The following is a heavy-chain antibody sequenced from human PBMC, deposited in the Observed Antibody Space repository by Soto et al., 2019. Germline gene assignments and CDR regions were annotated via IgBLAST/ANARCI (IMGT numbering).Heavy chain of an antibody. V-gene: IGHV5-51*01. D-gene: IGHD3-22*01. CDR2: IYPGDSDT. J-gene: IGHJ4*02. CDR1: GYSFTSYW. Sequence: PGESLKISWKGSGYSFTSYWIDWVRQMPGKGLEWTGIIYPGDSDTRYSPSFQGQVTISADKSISTAYLQWSSLKASDTAMYYCARTQRPYDSSGYFSGFADYWGQGTLVTVSS. CDR3: ARTQRPYDSSGYFSGFADY.